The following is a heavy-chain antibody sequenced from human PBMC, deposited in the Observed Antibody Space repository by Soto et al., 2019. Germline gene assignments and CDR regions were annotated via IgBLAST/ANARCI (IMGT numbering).Heavy chain of an antibody. V-gene: IGHV4-34*01. CDR3: ARLGITMVRGVIKRGYYYMDV. CDR1: GGSFSGYY. D-gene: IGHD3-10*01. J-gene: IGHJ6*03. CDR2: INHSGST. Sequence: QVQLQQWGAGLLKPSETLSLTCAVYGGSFSGYYWSWIRQPPGKGLEWIGEINHSGSTNYNPSLTSRVTISVDTSKNQFSLKLSSVTAADTAVYYCARLGITMVRGVIKRGYYYMDVWGKGTTVTVSS.